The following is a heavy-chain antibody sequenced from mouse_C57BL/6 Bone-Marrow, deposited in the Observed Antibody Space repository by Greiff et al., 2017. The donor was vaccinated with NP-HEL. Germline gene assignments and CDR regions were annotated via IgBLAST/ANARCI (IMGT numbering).Heavy chain of an antibody. CDR1: GFTFSSYA. CDR3: ARDRGFYNWDYFDY. V-gene: IGHV5-4*01. D-gene: IGHD4-1*01. J-gene: IGHJ2*01. CDR2: ISDGGSYT. Sequence: DVKLQESGGGLVKPGGSLKLSCAASGFTFSSYAMSWVRQTPEKRLEWVATISDGGSYTYYPDNVKGRFTISRDNAKNNLYLQMIHLKSEDTAMYYCARDRGFYNWDYFDYWGQGTTLTGSS.